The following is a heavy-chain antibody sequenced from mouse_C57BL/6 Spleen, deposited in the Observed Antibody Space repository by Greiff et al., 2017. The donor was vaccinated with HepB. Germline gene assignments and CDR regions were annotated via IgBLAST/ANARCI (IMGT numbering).Heavy chain of an antibody. CDR1: GYTFTSYW. V-gene: IGHV1-61*01. D-gene: IGHD2-5*01. J-gene: IGHJ4*01. Sequence: QVQLQQSGAELVRPGSSVKLSCKASGYTFTSYWMDWVKQRPGQGLEWIGNIYPSDSETHYNQKFKDKATLTVDKSSSTAYMQLSSLTSEDSAVYYCARSNYNYAMDYWGQGTSVTVSS. CDR3: ARSNYNYAMDY. CDR2: IYPSDSET.